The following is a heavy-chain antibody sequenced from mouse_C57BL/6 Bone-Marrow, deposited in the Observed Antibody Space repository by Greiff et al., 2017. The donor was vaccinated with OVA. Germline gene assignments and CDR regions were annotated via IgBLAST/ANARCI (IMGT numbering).Heavy chain of an antibody. Sequence: VQLQQSGPELVKPGASVKISCKASGYSFTDYNMNWVKQSNGKSLEWIGVINPNYGTTSYNQKFKGKATLTVDQSSSTAYMQLNSLTSEDSAVYYCARYITTVVATRDWYFDFWGTGTTVTVSS. CDR1: GYSFTDYN. CDR2: INPNYGTT. V-gene: IGHV1-39*01. D-gene: IGHD1-1*01. J-gene: IGHJ1*03. CDR3: ARYITTVVATRDWYFDF.